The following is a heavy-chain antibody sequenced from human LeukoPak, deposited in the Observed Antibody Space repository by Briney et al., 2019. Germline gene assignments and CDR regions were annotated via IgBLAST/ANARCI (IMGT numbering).Heavy chain of an antibody. CDR2: INPSGGST. CDR1: GYTFTSYY. J-gene: IGHJ4*02. V-gene: IGHV1-46*01. Sequence: GASVKVSCKASGYTFTSYYMHWVRQAPGQGLEWMGIINPSGGSTSYAQKFQGRVTMTRDMSTSTVYMELSSLRSEDTAVYYCARGSVYCSSTSCYWFDYWGQGTLVTVSS. CDR3: ARGSVYCSSTSCYWFDY. D-gene: IGHD2-2*01.